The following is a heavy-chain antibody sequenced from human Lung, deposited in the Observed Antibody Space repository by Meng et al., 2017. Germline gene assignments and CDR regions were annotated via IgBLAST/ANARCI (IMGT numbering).Heavy chain of an antibody. CDR3: ARGQKGYFDL. Sequence: QVQLQDSVPGLVKLSQTLSLTCTVSGGSISSSNYYWSWIRQPPGKGLEWSGHIYNSGSTYYNPSLKSRITISVDTSKNQFSLKLSSVTAADTAVYYCARGQKGYFDLWGRGTLVTVSS. V-gene: IGHV4-30-4*01. J-gene: IGHJ2*01. CDR2: IYNSGST. CDR1: GGSISSSNYY.